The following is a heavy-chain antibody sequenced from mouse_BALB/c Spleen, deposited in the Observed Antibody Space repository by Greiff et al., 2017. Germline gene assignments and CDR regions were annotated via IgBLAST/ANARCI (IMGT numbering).Heavy chain of an antibody. Sequence: VQLVESGPGLVQPSQSLSITCTVSGFSLTSYGVHWVRQSPGKGLEWLGVIWSGGSTDYNAAFISRLSISKDNSKSQVFFKMNSLQANDTAIYYCARGDDYSYWGQGTLVTVSA. CDR2: IWSGGST. CDR3: ARGDDYSY. CDR1: GFSLTSYG. J-gene: IGHJ3*01. D-gene: IGHD2-4*01. V-gene: IGHV2-2*02.